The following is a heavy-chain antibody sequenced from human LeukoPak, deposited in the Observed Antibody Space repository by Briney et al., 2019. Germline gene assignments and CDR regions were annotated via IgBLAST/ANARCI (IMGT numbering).Heavy chain of an antibody. CDR1: GGSISSYY. CDR3: ARASLWFGDKKPTFDY. CDR2: IYYSGST. Sequence: SETLSLTCTVSGGSISSYYWSWIRQPPGKGLEWIGYIYYSGSTNYNPSLKSRVTISVDTSKNQFSLKLSSVTAADTAVYYCARASLWFGDKKPTFDYWGQGTLVTVSS. J-gene: IGHJ4*02. D-gene: IGHD3-10*01. V-gene: IGHV4-59*01.